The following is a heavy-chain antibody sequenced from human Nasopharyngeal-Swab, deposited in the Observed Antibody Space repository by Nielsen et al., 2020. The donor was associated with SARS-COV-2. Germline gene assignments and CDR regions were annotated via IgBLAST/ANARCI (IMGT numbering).Heavy chain of an antibody. CDR3: AKDESGYYYDSSGYIDY. Sequence: GESLKISCAASGFTFSTYGMHWVCQAPGKGLEWVAVISYDGSNKYYADSVKGRFTISRDNSKNTLYLQMNSLRAEDTAVYYCAKDESGYYYDSSGYIDYWGQGTLVTVSS. CDR1: GFTFSTYG. V-gene: IGHV3-30*18. J-gene: IGHJ4*02. D-gene: IGHD3-22*01. CDR2: ISYDGSNK.